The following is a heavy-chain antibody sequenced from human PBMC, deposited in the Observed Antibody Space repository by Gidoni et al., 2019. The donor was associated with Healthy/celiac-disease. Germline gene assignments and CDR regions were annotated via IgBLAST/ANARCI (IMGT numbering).Heavy chain of an antibody. Sequence: QVHMVESGGGVVQPGRSMRLSCAASGFTFRSYAMHWVRQAPGKGLEWVAVISYDGSNKYYADSVKGRFTISRDNSKNTLYLQMNSLRAEDTAVYYCARGVFGGGSYPNYYFDYWGQGTLVTVSS. J-gene: IGHJ4*02. CDR3: ARGVFGGGSYPNYYFDY. CDR2: ISYDGSNK. CDR1: GFTFRSYA. D-gene: IGHD1-26*01. V-gene: IGHV3-30-3*01.